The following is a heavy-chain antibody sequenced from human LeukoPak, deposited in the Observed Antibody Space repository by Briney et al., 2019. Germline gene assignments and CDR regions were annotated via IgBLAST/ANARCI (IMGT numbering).Heavy chain of an antibody. CDR3: ASHTPPAAMDRFDP. Sequence: GVSLRLSCAASGFTFSDYYMSWIRQAPGKGLEWVSYKSSNSGYTNYADSVKGRFTISRDNAKNSLYLQMNSLRAEDTAVYYCASHTPPAAMDRFDPWGQGTLVTVPS. CDR2: KSSNSGYT. J-gene: IGHJ5*02. D-gene: IGHD2-2*01. CDR1: GFTFSDYY. V-gene: IGHV3-11*03.